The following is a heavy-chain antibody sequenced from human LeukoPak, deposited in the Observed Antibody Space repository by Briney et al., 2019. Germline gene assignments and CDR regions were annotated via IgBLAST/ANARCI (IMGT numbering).Heavy chain of an antibody. D-gene: IGHD2-21*02. CDR2: THSSGST. V-gene: IGHV4-4*07. CDR1: GGPISSYY. CDR3: ARGYCGGDCYSGSEYYFDY. Sequence: PSETLSLTCTVSGGPISSYYWSWIRQPAGKGLEWIGRTHSSGSTNYNPSLQSRVTMSVDTSKSQFSLNLTSVTAADTAVYYCARGYCGGDCYSGSEYYFDYWGQGTLVTVSS. J-gene: IGHJ4*02.